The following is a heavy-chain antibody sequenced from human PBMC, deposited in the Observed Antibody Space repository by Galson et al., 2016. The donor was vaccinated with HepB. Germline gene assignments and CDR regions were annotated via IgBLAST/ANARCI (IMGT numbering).Heavy chain of an antibody. CDR2: FKDNTDGGTI. CDR3: STGVQLWD. Sequence: SLRLSCAVSGFTFTNAWLSWVGQAPGPGPEWVGRFKDNTDGGTIDYTAPGKGRFTISGDEPKTTLYLQMNSMETEDTAVYYCSTGVQLWDWGQGTLVTVSS. CDR1: GFTFTNAW. V-gene: IGHV3-15*01. J-gene: IGHJ1*01. D-gene: IGHD5-18*01.